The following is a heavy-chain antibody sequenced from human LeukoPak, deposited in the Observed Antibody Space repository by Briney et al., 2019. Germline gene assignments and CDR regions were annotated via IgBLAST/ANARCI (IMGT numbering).Heavy chain of an antibody. D-gene: IGHD6-13*01. CDR2: INGDGSGT. CDR1: GFTFHNYA. J-gene: IGHJ4*02. V-gene: IGHV3-74*01. Sequence: GGSLRLSCAASGFTFHNYAMSWVRQAPGKGLVWVSRINGDGSGTGYADSVKGRFTISRDNAKNTLYLQMNSLRAEDTAVYYCSREIRPAGTDSWGQGTLVTVSS. CDR3: SREIRPAGTDS.